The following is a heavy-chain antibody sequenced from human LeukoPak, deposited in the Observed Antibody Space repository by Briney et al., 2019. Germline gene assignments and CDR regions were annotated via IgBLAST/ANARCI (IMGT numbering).Heavy chain of an antibody. CDR3: ARLGTAVVARYFDS. CDR2: IYPGDSDT. CDR1: GYIFTSYW. Sequence: GESLKISCEGSGYIFTSYWIAWVRQMPGKGLEWMGSIYPGDSDTRYSPSFQGQVTISADKSISTAYLQWRGLKASDTAVYYCARLGTAVVARYFDSWGQGTLVTVSS. V-gene: IGHV5-51*01. J-gene: IGHJ4*02. D-gene: IGHD2-15*01.